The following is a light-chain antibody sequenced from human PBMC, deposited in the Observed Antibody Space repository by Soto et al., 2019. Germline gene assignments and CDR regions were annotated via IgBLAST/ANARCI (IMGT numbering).Light chain of an antibody. CDR2: GAS. CDR1: QSISSY. Sequence: DIQMTQSPSSLSASVGDRVTITCRASQSISSYLNWYQQKPEKAPKLLIYGASSLQSGVPSRFSGSGSGTDFTLTISSLQPEDSVTYYSQLSYSSPRTFGQGTKVEIK. V-gene: IGKV1-39*01. CDR3: QLSYSSPRT. J-gene: IGKJ1*01.